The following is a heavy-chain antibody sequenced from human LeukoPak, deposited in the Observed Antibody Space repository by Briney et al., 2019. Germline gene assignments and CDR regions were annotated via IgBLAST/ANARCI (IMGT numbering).Heavy chain of an antibody. D-gene: IGHD5-18*01. V-gene: IGHV3-23*01. CDR2: ISGSGGST. CDR1: GFTFSSYA. CDR3: AKGGYSYCYVHYYYGMDV. J-gene: IGHJ6*02. Sequence: GGSLRLSCAASGFTFSSYAMSWVRQAPGKGLEWVSAISGSGGSTYYADSVKGRFTISRDNSKNTLYLQMNSLRAEDTAVYYCAKGGYSYCYVHYYYGMDVWGQGTTVTVSS.